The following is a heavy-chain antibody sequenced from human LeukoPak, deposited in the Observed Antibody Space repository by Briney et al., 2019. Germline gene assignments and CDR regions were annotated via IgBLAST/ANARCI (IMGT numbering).Heavy chain of an antibody. Sequence: GGSLRLSCAASGFTVSSNYMSWVRQAPGKGLEWVSVIYSGGSTYYADSVKGRFTISRDNSKNTLYLQMNSLRPEDTAVYYCATGHYYNSGRAFDYWGQGTLVTVSP. D-gene: IGHD3-10*01. V-gene: IGHV3-53*05. CDR1: GFTVSSNY. J-gene: IGHJ4*02. CDR2: IYSGGST. CDR3: ATGHYYNSGRAFDY.